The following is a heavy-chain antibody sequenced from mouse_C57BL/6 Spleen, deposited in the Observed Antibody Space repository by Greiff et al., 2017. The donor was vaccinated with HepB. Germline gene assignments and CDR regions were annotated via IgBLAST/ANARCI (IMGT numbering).Heavy chain of an antibody. CDR2: ISDGGSYT. J-gene: IGHJ3*01. V-gene: IGHV5-4*03. Sequence: EVKLMESGGGLVKPGGSLKLSCAASGFTFSSYAMSWVRQTPEKRLEWVATISDGGSYTYYPDNVKGRFTISRDNAKNNLYLQMSHLKSEDTAMYYCARPRPFAYWGQGTLVTVSA. D-gene: IGHD6-1*01. CDR3: ARPRPFAY. CDR1: GFTFSSYA.